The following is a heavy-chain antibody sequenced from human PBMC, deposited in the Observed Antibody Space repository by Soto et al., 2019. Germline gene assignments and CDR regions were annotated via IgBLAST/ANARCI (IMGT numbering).Heavy chain of an antibody. CDR3: AKDWGFSGYDHFDY. CDR2: INPNSGST. Sequence: ASVKGSCKASGYTFTSYDIHWVRQAPGQRLEWMGMINPNSGSTNYAQKIQGRVTLTRDTSTSTVYMELSSLRSEDTALYYCAKDWGFSGYDHFDYWGQGTLVTVSS. CDR1: GYTFTSYD. D-gene: IGHD5-12*01. V-gene: IGHV1-46*01. J-gene: IGHJ4*02.